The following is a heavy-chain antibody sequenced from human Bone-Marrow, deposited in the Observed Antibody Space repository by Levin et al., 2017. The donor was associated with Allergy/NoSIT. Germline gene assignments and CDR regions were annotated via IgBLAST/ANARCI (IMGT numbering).Heavy chain of an antibody. CDR1: GHPLSEVA. Sequence: VASVKVSCKISGHPLSEVAMHWVRQGPGKGLEWMGRFDPEDGETVNQERFPGRVTVTEDTSIDTVFMELSGLRSEDTAIYYCTTEAFDIWGQGTAVIVSS. J-gene: IGHJ3*02. CDR2: FDPEDGET. CDR3: TTEAFDI. V-gene: IGHV1-24*01.